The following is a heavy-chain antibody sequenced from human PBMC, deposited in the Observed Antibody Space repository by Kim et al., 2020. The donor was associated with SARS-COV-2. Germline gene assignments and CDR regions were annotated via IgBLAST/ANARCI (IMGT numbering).Heavy chain of an antibody. D-gene: IGHD2-2*01. V-gene: IGHV3-23*01. CDR2: ISGSGGST. CDR3: AKAGGGTNSYKFSNYYYYDVMDV. J-gene: IGHJ6*01. Sequence: GGSLRLSCAASGFTFSSYAMSWVRQAPGKGLEWVSAISGSGGSTYYADSVKGRFTISRDNSKNTLYLQMNSLRAEDTAVYYCAKAGGGTNSYKFSNYYYYDVMDVPGQATTLTVSS. CDR1: GFTFSSYA.